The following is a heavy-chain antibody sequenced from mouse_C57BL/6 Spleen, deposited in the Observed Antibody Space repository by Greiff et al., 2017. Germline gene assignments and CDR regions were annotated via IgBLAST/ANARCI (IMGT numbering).Heavy chain of an antibody. Sequence: VQLVESGGDLVKPGGSLKLSCAASGFTFSSYGMSWVRQTPDKRLEWVATISSGGSYTYYPDSLRGRFTISRDNAKNTLYLQMSSLKSEDTAMYYCARLITTVVAACYAMDYWGQGTSVTVSS. D-gene: IGHD1-1*01. J-gene: IGHJ4*01. CDR2: ISSGGSYT. V-gene: IGHV5-6*01. CDR3: ARLITTVVAACYAMDY. CDR1: GFTFSSYG.